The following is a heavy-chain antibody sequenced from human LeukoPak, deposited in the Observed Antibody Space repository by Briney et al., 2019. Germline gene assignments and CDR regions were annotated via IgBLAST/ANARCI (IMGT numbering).Heavy chain of an antibody. CDR1: GGSFSGYY. J-gene: IGHJ4*02. CDR3: ARGKDYYDFWSGYLAPFDY. Sequence: SETLSLTCAVYGGSFSGYYWSWIRQPPGKGLEWIGEINHSGSTNYNPSLKSRVTISVDTSKNQFSLKLSSVTAADTAVYYCARGKDYYDFWSGYLAPFDYWGQGTLATVSS. CDR2: INHSGST. D-gene: IGHD3-3*01. V-gene: IGHV4-34*01.